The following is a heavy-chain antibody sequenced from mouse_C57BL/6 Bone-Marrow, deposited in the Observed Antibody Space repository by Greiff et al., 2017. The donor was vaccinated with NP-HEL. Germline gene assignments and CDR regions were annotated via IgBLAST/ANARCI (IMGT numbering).Heavy chain of an antibody. J-gene: IGHJ3*01. CDR1: GFTFSSCT. CDR3: ARLSYGSSPWFAY. V-gene: IGHV5-9*01. D-gene: IGHD1-1*01. CDR2: ISGGGGNT. Sequence: EVMLVESGGGLVKPGGSLKLSCAASGFTFSSCTMSWVRQTPEKRLEWVATISGGGGNTYYPDSVKGRFTISRDNAKNTLYLQMSSLRSEDTAVYYCARLSYGSSPWFAYWGQGTLVTVSA.